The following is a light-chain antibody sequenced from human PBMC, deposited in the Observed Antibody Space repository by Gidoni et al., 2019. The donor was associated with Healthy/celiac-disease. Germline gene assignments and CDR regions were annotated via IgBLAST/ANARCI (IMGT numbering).Light chain of an antibody. CDR1: KLGDKY. Sequence: SYELTQPPSVFVSPGQTASITCSGAKLGDKYACWYPQKPGQSPVLVIYQDSKRPSGIPERFSGSNSGNTATLTISGTQAMDEADYYCQAWDSRTVVFGGGTKLTVL. J-gene: IGLJ2*01. CDR3: QAWDSRTVV. CDR2: QDS. V-gene: IGLV3-1*01.